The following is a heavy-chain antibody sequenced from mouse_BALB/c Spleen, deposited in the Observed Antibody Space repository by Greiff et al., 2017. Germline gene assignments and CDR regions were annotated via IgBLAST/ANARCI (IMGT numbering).Heavy chain of an antibody. J-gene: IGHJ2*01. Sequence: TASGFDFSRYWMSWVRQAPGKGLEWIGEINPDSSTINYTPSLKDKFIISRDNAKNTLYLQMSKVRSEDTALYYCARPVYLGNYFDYWGQGTTLTVSS. CDR1: GFDFSRYW. CDR3: ARPVYLGNYFDY. CDR2: INPDSSTI. D-gene: IGHD5-5*01. V-gene: IGHV4-1*02.